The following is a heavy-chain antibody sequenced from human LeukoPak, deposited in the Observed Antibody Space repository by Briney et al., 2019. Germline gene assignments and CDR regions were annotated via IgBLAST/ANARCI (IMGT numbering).Heavy chain of an antibody. J-gene: IGHJ3*02. D-gene: IGHD1-26*01. CDR2: IRYDGSNK. CDR3: AKVRRVGATRDAFDI. CDR1: GFTFSSYG. V-gene: IGHV3-30*02. Sequence: GGSLRLSCAASGFTFSSYGMHWVRQAPGKGLEWVAFIRYDGSNKYYADSVKGRFTISRDNSKNTLYLQMNSLRAEDTAVYYCAKVRRVGATRDAFDIWGQGTMVTVSS.